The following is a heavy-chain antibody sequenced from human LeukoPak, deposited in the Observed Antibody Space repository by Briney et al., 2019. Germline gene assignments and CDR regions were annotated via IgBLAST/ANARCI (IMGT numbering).Heavy chain of an antibody. CDR1: GYTFTSYG. D-gene: IGHD2-15*01. J-gene: IGHJ4*02. CDR3: ARDLAFYCSGGSCYSNY. Sequence: ASVKVSCKASGYTFTSYGISWVRQAPGQGLERMGWISAYNGNTNYAQKPQGRVTMTTDTSTSTAYMELRSLRSDDTAVYYCARDLAFYCSGGSCYSNYWGQGTLVTVSS. V-gene: IGHV1-18*01. CDR2: ISAYNGNT.